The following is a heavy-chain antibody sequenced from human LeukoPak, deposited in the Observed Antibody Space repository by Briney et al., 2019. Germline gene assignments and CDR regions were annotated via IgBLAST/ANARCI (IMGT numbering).Heavy chain of an antibody. CDR3: ARVGGMVRGVMGFDY. Sequence: ASVKVSCKASGYTFTGYYMHWVRQAPGQGLEWMGWINPNSGGTIYAQRFQGRVTMTRDTSISTAYMELSSLRSDDTAVYYCARVGGMVRGVMGFDYWGQGTLVTVSS. J-gene: IGHJ4*02. D-gene: IGHD3-10*01. V-gene: IGHV1-2*02. CDR1: GYTFTGYY. CDR2: INPNSGGT.